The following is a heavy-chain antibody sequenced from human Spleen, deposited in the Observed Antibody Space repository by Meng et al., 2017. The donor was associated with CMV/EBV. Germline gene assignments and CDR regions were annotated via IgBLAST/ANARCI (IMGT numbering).Heavy chain of an antibody. CDR2: IFYTGST. CDR1: SGPISNYN. J-gene: IGHJ6*02. V-gene: IGHV4-59*01. CDR3: AAAGLSGGMDV. Sequence: SETLSLTCTVSSGPISNYNFNWIRQSPGKGLEWIGNIFYTGSTNYNPSFESRVTISIDTSKNKFSLHLNSVTAADTAVYYCAAAGLSGGMDVWGQGTTVTVSS.